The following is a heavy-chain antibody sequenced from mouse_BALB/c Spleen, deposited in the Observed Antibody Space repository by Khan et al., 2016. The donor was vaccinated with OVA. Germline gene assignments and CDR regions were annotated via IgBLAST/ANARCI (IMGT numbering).Heavy chain of an antibody. V-gene: IGHV5-17*02. D-gene: IGHD1-1*01. Sequence: EVKLVESGGGLVQPGGSRKLSCAASGFTFNNYGMHWVRQAPEKGLEWVAYISGDSNTIYYVDSVKGRVTISRDNPKNTLFLQMTSLMSEDTAIYYCATSYFYGYYFDYWGPGTTLTVS. CDR3: ATSYFYGYYFDY. CDR2: ISGDSNTI. J-gene: IGHJ2*01. CDR1: GFTFNNYG.